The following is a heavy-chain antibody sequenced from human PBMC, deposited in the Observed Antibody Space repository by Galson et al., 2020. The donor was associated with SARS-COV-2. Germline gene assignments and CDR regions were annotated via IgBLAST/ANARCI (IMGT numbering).Heavy chain of an antibody. CDR1: GFTFTKFG. V-gene: IGHV3-21*06. CDR2: ISTTSTYI. J-gene: IGHJ4*02. Sequence: GESLKISCAASGFTFTKFGMNWVRQAPGKGLEWVSSISTTSTYIFYADSVEGRFTISRDNVKNSLYLQMNSLRAEDTAVYYCVRDGYCSGGSCYYQREFEYWGQGTLVTVSS. CDR3: VRDGYCSGGSCYYQREFEY. D-gene: IGHD2-15*01.